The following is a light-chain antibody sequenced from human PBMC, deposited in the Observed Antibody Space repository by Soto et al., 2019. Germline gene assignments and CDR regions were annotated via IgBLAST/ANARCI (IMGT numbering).Light chain of an antibody. Sequence: PGRSITISCTGTSSDVGNYNLVSWYQHHAGKAPKLMIFEVSKRPSGVSNRFSGSKSGNTASLTISGLQAEDEADYYCCSYAHSSTYVFGTGTKGTVL. J-gene: IGLJ1*01. V-gene: IGLV2-23*02. CDR3: CSYAHSSTYV. CDR1: SSDVGNYNL. CDR2: EVS.